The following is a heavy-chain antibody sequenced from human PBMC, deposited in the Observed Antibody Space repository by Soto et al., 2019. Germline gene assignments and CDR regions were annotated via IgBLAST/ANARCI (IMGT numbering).Heavy chain of an antibody. J-gene: IGHJ3*02. Sequence: SETLSLTCAVYGGSFSGYYWSWIRQPPGKGLEWIGEINRSGSTDYNPSLKSRVTISVDTSKNLFSLKLSSVTAADTAVYYCARHWSLSYGSGRYFKSDAFDIWGQGTMVTVSS. V-gene: IGHV4-34*01. CDR1: GGSFSGYY. CDR2: INRSGST. CDR3: ARHWSLSYGSGRYFKSDAFDI. D-gene: IGHD3-10*01.